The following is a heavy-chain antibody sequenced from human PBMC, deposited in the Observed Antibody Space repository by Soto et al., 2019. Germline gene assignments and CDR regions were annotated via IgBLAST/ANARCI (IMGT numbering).Heavy chain of an antibody. CDR3: ARAASSLGYCSSTTCYEIDY. D-gene: IGHD2-2*03. CDR1: GFTFSSYS. CDR2: ISRSSSNI. Sequence: EVQLVESGGALVQPGGSLRLSCAASGFTFSSYSMNWVRQAPGKGLQWVSYISRSSSNIYYADSVKGRFTISRDNAKNSRYLQMNTLTDEDTAVYFCARAASSLGYCSSTTCYEIDYWGQGTLVTVSS. V-gene: IGHV3-48*02. J-gene: IGHJ4*02.